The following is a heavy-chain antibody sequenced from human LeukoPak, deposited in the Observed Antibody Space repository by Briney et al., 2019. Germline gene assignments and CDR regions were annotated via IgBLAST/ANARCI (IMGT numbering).Heavy chain of an antibody. CDR2: INTDGSST. Sequence: GGSLRLSCAASGFTFSSYWMHWVRQAPGKGLVWVSRINTDGSSTRYADSVKGRFTLSTDNAKNTLYLQINSLRAEDTAVYYCARGGTTLPFDCWGQGTLVTVSS. CDR1: GFTFSSYW. CDR3: ARGGTTLPFDC. V-gene: IGHV3-74*01. J-gene: IGHJ4*02. D-gene: IGHD4-11*01.